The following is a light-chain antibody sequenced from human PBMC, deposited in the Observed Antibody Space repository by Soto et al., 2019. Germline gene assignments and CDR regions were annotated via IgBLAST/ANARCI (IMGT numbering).Light chain of an antibody. Sequence: QSVLTQPPSASATPGQRVTISCSGSNSNIGTNTVNWYQQHPGKAPKLMIYDVGKRPSGVPDRFSGSKSDNTASLTISGLQAEDEADYYCCSYAGSYTRVFGTGTKVTVL. CDR1: NSNIGTNT. CDR2: DVG. V-gene: IGLV2-11*01. CDR3: CSYAGSYTRV. J-gene: IGLJ1*01.